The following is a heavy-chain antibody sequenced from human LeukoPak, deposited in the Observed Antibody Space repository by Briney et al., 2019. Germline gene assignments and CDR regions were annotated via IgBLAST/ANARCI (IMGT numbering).Heavy chain of an antibody. Sequence: GSLSLSCAPSGFTFSDYYMSWIRQAPATGLEWVANINPAGSETYYVDPVKGRFSTSGDNAKNLVYLQMNSLRAEDTAVYHCARFGYVAAVDVWGQGTPVTVSS. J-gene: IGHJ4*02. CDR2: INPAGSET. D-gene: IGHD2-15*01. V-gene: IGHV3-7*01. CDR3: ARFGYVAAVDV. CDR1: GFTFSDYY.